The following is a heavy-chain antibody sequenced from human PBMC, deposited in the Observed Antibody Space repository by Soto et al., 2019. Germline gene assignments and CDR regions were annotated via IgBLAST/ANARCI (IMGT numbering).Heavy chain of an antibody. V-gene: IGHV1-18*01. CDR2: ISAYNGNT. J-gene: IGHJ6*02. CDR3: ATKGRWYVGYYYYGMDV. CDR1: GYTFSNYG. Sequence: ASVKVSCKASGYTFSNYGITWVRQAPGQGLEWMGWISAYNGNTHFAQKFQGRVTMTTDTSTDTAFMELRSLRSDDTAVYYCATKGRWYVGYYYYGMDVWGQGTTVTVSS. D-gene: IGHD6-13*01.